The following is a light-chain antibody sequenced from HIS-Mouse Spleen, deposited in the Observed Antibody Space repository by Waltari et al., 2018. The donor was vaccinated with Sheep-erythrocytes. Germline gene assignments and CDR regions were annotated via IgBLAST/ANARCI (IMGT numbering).Light chain of an antibody. CDR2: EVS. CDR3: SSYAGSNNWV. CDR1: SSDAGGYNY. Sequence: QSALTQPPSASGSPGQSVTISCTGTSSDAGGYNYVSWYQQHPGKAPKHMIYEVSKRPSGVPGRFSGSKSGNTASLTVSGLQAEDEADYYCSSYAGSNNWVFGGGTKLTVL. V-gene: IGLV2-8*01. J-gene: IGLJ3*02.